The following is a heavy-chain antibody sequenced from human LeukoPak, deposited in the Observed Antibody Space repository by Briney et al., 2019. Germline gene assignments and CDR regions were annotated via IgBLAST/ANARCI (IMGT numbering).Heavy chain of an antibody. Sequence: PGGSLRLSCAASGFTFSSYSMNWVRQAPGKGLEWVSSISSSSSYIYYADSVKGRFTISRDNAKNSLYLQMNSLRAEDTAVYYCARDLESVGATFDYWGQGTLVTVSS. CDR2: ISSSSSYI. V-gene: IGHV3-21*01. CDR1: GFTFSSYS. J-gene: IGHJ4*02. D-gene: IGHD1-26*01. CDR3: ARDLESVGATFDY.